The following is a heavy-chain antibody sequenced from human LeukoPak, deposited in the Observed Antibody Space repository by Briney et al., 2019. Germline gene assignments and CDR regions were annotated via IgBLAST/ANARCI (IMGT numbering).Heavy chain of an antibody. Sequence: SETLSLTCTVSGGSISSSSYYWGWIRQPPGKGLEWIGSIYYSGSTYYNPSLKSRVTISVDTSKNQFSLKLSSVTAADTAVYYCARVGNWNSYAFDIWGQGTMVTVSS. V-gene: IGHV4-39*07. CDR3: ARVGNWNSYAFDI. CDR1: GGSISSSSYY. CDR2: IYYSGST. J-gene: IGHJ3*02. D-gene: IGHD1-7*01.